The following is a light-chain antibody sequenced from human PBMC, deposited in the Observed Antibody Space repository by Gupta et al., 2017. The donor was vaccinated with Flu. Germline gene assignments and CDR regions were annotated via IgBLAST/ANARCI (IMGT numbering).Light chain of an antibody. V-gene: IGKV3-11*01. Sequence: PGERASPSCRASQSVGSYLAWYQQKPGRAPRLLIYDASNRATGIPARCSGSGSGTDFTLTISSLEPEDFAVYYCQHRNNWLTFGGGTKVEIK. CDR1: QSVGSY. CDR2: DAS. CDR3: QHRNNWLT. J-gene: IGKJ4*01.